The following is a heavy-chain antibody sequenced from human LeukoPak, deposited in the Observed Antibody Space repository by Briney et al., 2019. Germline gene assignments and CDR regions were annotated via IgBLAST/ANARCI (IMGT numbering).Heavy chain of an antibody. Sequence: PGRSLRLSCAASGFTFSSYWMSWVRQAPGLGLQWVAVISYDGSHKYYADSVKGRFTISRDNSKNMLELQMNSLTTEDTAVYYCTREVWYDALSFDYWGQGTLVSVSS. V-gene: IGHV3-30-3*01. D-gene: IGHD2-15*01. CDR3: TREVWYDALSFDY. J-gene: IGHJ4*02. CDR1: GFTFSSYW. CDR2: ISYDGSHK.